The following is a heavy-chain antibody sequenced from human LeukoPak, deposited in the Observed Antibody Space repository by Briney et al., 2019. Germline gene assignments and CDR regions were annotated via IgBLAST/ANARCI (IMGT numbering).Heavy chain of an antibody. Sequence: ASVKVSCKASGYTFTSYGISWVRQAPGQGLEWMGWISAYNGNTNYAQKLQGRVTMTTDTSTSTAYMELRSLRSDDTAVYYCARARHYYDSSGYSPPADFDYWGQGTLVTVSS. D-gene: IGHD3-22*01. CDR1: GYTFTSYG. J-gene: IGHJ4*02. CDR3: ARARHYYDSSGYSPPADFDY. V-gene: IGHV1-18*01. CDR2: ISAYNGNT.